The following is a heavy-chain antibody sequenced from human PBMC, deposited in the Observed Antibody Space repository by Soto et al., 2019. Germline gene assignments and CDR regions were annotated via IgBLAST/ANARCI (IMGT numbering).Heavy chain of an antibody. D-gene: IGHD1-7*01. J-gene: IGHJ4*02. CDR1: GFTFSSYA. Sequence: PGGSLRLSCAASGFTFSSYAMHWVRQAPGKGLEYVSAISSNGGSTYYANSVKSRFTISRDNSKNTLYLQMGSLRAEDMAVYYCARGGFWNYASPGRRLKPKTPYDYWGQGTLVTVSS. CDR3: ARGGFWNYASPGRRLKPKTPYDY. V-gene: IGHV3-64*01. CDR2: ISSNGGST.